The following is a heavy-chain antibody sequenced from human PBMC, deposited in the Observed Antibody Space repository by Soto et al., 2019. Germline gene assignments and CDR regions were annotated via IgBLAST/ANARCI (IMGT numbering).Heavy chain of an antibody. V-gene: IGHV2-5*01. CDR1: GFSLSTSAAG. J-gene: IGHJ4*02. Sequence: SGPKLVNPTQTLTLTCTFSGFSLSTSAAGVGWIRQPPGRDLEWLAVIYCNDDKPYSPSLNNMLTITKDTSNNQVFLTMTNMDPVDTATYYCVHRTYNTPNYFGNWGQGTLVTVSS. CDR2: IYCNDDK. CDR3: VHRTYNTPNYFGN. D-gene: IGHD1-20*01.